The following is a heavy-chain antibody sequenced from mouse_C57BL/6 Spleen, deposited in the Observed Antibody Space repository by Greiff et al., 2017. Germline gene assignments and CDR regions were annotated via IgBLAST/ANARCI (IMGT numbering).Heavy chain of an antibody. CDR1: GYAFSSSW. D-gene: IGHD2-5*01. J-gene: IGHJ2*01. CDR2: IYPGDGDT. CDR3: ARSDSNYHFDY. Sequence: QVQLKQSGPELVKPGASVKISCKASGYAFSSSWMNWVKQRPGKGLEWIGRIYPGDGDTNYNGQFKGKATLTADKSSSTAYMQLSSLTSEDSAVXFCARSDSNYHFDYWGQGTTLTVSS. V-gene: IGHV1-82*01.